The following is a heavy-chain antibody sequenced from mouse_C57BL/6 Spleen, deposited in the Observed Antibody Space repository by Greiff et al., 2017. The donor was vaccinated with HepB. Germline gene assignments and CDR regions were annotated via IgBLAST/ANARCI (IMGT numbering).Heavy chain of an antibody. D-gene: IGHD1-1*01. V-gene: IGHV1-9*01. CDR3: AAGRHRVFAY. J-gene: IGHJ3*01. CDR2: ILPGSGST. CDR1: GYTFTGYW. Sequence: QVQLQQSGAELMKPGASVKLSCKATGYTFTGYWIEWVKQRPGHGLEWIGEILPGSGSTNYIEKFKGKATFTADTSSNTAYMQLSSLTTEDSAIYYCAAGRHRVFAYWGQGTLVTVSA.